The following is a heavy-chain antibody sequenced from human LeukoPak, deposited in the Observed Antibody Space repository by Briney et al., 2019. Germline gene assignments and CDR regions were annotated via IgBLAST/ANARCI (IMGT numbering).Heavy chain of an antibody. D-gene: IGHD5-24*01. Sequence: PGGSLRLSCAASGFTFSSYEMNWVRQAPGKGLEWVAYISGSGSTIYYADSVKGRFTISRDNAKNSLYLQMNSLRAEDTAVYYCARDQRDGYNYAHYYYYGMDVWGQGTTVTVSS. CDR2: ISGSGSTI. J-gene: IGHJ6*02. V-gene: IGHV3-48*03. CDR3: ARDQRDGYNYAHYYYYGMDV. CDR1: GFTFSSYE.